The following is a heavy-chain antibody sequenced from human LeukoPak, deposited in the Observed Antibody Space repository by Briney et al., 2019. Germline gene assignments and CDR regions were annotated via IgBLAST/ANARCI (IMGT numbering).Heavy chain of an antibody. V-gene: IGHV3-9*01. CDR3: AKDTGGNGAYFYAMDV. Sequence: GGSLRLSCVGSGSAFHNYAMHWVRRPPGKGLEWVSAKAYADSVKGRFTISRDRARNSLYLQMDSLRPEDTALYYCAKDTGGNGAYFYAMDVWGQGTSVTVSS. D-gene: IGHD4-23*01. CDR1: GSAFHNYA. CDR2: K. J-gene: IGHJ6*02.